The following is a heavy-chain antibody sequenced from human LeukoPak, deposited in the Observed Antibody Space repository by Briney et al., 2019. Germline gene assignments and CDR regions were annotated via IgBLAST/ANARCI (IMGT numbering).Heavy chain of an antibody. Sequence: SETLSLTCTVSGGSISSGDYYWSWIRQPPGKGLEWIGYIYYSGSTYYNPSLKSRVTISVDTSKNQFSLKLSSVTAADTAVYYCARGRLWFGELLRTPNWFDPWGQGTLVTVSS. CDR1: GGSISSGDYY. V-gene: IGHV4-30-4*01. D-gene: IGHD3-10*01. J-gene: IGHJ5*02. CDR3: ARGRLWFGELLRTPNWFDP. CDR2: IYYSGST.